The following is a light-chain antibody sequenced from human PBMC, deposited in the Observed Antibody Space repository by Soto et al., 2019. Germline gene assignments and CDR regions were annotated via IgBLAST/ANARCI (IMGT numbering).Light chain of an antibody. J-gene: IGKJ1*01. CDR3: QQYGSYSRT. CDR2: MAS. V-gene: IGKV1-5*03. Sequence: DIQMTQPPSPLSAFGGDRVTITCRSSQSRSTSLAWYQKKQGKAPKLLIYMASSLESGVPTRFSGSGSATELNLSINSLQPDDFATYYCQQYGSYSRTFGQGTKVDIK. CDR1: QSRSTS.